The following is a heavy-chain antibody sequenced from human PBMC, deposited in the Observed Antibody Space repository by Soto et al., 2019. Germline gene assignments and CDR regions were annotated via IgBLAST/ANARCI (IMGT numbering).Heavy chain of an antibody. CDR3: ARDRGPNTPDY. Sequence: EVQVVESGGGLVQPGGSLRLSCAVSGFTFSNYWMTWVCQAPGKGLEWVAYMNQDGSQIYYVDSLRGRFTISRDNAKNSLYLQMNSLRVDDTAVYYCARDRGPNTPDYWGQGTLVTVSS. D-gene: IGHD2-2*02. J-gene: IGHJ4*02. CDR2: MNQDGSQI. CDR1: GFTFSNYW. V-gene: IGHV3-7*01.